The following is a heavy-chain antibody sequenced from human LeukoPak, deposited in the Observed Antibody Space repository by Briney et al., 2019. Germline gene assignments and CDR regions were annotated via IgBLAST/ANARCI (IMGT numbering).Heavy chain of an antibody. J-gene: IGHJ4*02. CDR2: ISSSSNII. Sequence: GGSLRLSCAASGFMFNGYSMTWVRQAPGKGLEWVSYISSSSNIIYYADSVKGRFTISRDNAKNSLYLQMNSLRAEDTAVYHCARGTAALDYWGQGTLVTVSS. D-gene: IGHD6-25*01. CDR3: ARGTAALDY. CDR1: GFMFNGYS. V-gene: IGHV3-48*01.